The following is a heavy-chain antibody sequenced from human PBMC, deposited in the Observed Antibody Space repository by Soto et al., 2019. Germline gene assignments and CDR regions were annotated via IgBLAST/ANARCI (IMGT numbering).Heavy chain of an antibody. J-gene: IGHJ4*02. D-gene: IGHD3-22*01. CDR3: VRAHTYYYDISGYSKQSFHFDS. CDR2: IYHSGTP. CDR1: GGSIRTPDW. Sequence: SETLSLTCNVSGGSIRTPDWWSWVRQTPEKGLEWIGEIYHSGTPNNNPSLKSRVSMSVDKSNNQFSLKMYSVTAADTAVYYCVRAHTYYYDISGYSKQSFHFDSWGQGTLVTVSS. V-gene: IGHV4-4*02.